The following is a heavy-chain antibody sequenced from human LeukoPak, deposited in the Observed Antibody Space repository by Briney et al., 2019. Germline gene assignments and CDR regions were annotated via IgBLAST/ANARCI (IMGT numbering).Heavy chain of an antibody. J-gene: IGHJ6*02. CDR1: GFTFSSYS. CDR2: ISSSSSYI. D-gene: IGHD2-2*01. V-gene: IGHV3-21*01. CDR3: ARDGVPAAPTLLDYYYYGMDV. Sequence: GGSLRLSCAASGFTFSSYSMNWVRQAPGKGLEWVSSISSSSSYIYYADSVKGRFTISRDNAKNSLYLQMNRLRAEDTAVYYCARDGVPAAPTLLDYYYYGMDVWGQGTTVTVSS.